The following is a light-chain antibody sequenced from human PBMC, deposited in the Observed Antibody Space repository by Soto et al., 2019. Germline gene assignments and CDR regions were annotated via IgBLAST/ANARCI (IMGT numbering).Light chain of an antibody. J-gene: IGKJ1*01. V-gene: IGKV3-15*01. Sequence: EIVMTQSPATLSVSPGERATLSCRASQSVSSNLAWYQHKPGQAPRLLIDGASTRATGIPARFSGSGSGTEFTLTISSLQSEDFAVYYCQQYNNWPRGTFGQGTKVDNK. CDR2: GAS. CDR1: QSVSSN. CDR3: QQYNNWPRGT.